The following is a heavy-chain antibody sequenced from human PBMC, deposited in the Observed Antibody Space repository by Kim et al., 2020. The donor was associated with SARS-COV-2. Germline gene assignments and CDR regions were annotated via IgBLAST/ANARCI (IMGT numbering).Heavy chain of an antibody. J-gene: IGHJ4*02. CDR1: GFTFSTYW. CDR3: ATSIAAPGTFDY. V-gene: IGHV3-7*01. CDR2: INEDGREK. D-gene: IGHD6-6*01. Sequence: GGSLRLSCAASGFTFSTYWMCWVRQAPGKGLEWVININEDGREKYSVDSVKGRFTISRDNAKNSLYLQMNSLRVEDTAVYYCATSIAAPGTFDYWGQGTL.